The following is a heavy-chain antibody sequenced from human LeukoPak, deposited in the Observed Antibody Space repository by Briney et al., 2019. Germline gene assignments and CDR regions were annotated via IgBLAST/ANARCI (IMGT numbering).Heavy chain of an antibody. CDR2: IYTSGST. Sequence: SETLSLTCTVSGGSISSYYWSWIRQPAGKGLEWIGRIYTSGSTNYNPSLKSRVTISVDKSKNQFSLKLSSVTAADTAVYYCARFIKSNWNYGPSFDYWGQGTLVTVSS. CDR1: GGSISSYY. CDR3: ARFIKSNWNYGPSFDY. J-gene: IGHJ4*02. V-gene: IGHV4-4*07. D-gene: IGHD1-7*01.